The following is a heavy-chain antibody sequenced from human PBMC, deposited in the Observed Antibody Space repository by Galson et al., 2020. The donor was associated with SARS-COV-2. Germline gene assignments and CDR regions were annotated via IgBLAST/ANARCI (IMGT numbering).Heavy chain of an antibody. CDR1: GGSITTDY. J-gene: IGHJ4*02. CDR2: IYYSAIT. V-gene: IGHV4-59*01. Sequence: SETLSLTCTVSGGSITTDYWMWIRPPPGKGLEWIGHIYYSAITNYNPSLQSRVTISADTSKNQFSLKLNSVTAADTAMYYCGRTKFYYGPDYWGQGTLFTVSS. CDR3: GRTKFYYGPDY. D-gene: IGHD3-9*01.